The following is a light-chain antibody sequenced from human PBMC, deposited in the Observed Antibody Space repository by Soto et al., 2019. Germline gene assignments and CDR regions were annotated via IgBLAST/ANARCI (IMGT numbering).Light chain of an antibody. CDR2: GVS. CDR3: QQYDGSLPYT. Sequence: EIVLTQSPGTLSLSPGERATLSCRASQTVRNSYIAWYQQKPGQAPRLLIYGVSARATGIPDRFSGSGSGTDFTLTISRLEPEDFAVFYCQQYDGSLPYTFGQGTKLEIK. J-gene: IGKJ2*01. CDR1: QTVRNSY. V-gene: IGKV3-20*01.